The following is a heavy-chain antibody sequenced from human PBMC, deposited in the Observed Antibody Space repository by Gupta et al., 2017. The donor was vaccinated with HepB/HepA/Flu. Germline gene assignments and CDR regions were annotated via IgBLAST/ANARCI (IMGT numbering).Heavy chain of an antibody. V-gene: IGHV3-9*01. J-gene: IGHJ6*02. CDR3: AKDSGSLLYYGMDV. CDR2: ISWNSGSI. CDR1: GFTFDDYA. Sequence: EVQLVESGGGLVQPGRSLRLSCAASGFTFDDYAMHWVRQAPGKGLEWVSGISWNSGSIGYADSVKGRFTISRDNAKNSLYLQMNSLRAEDTALYYCAKDSGSLLYYGMDVWGQGTTVTVSS.